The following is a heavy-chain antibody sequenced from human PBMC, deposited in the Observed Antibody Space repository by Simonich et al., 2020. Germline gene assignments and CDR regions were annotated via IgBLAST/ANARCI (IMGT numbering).Heavy chain of an antibody. CDR1: GFTFRSYS. CDR2: ISSSSSYI. CDR3: ARDTSYYGSGSYYFDY. Sequence: GGGLVKPGGSLRLSCAASGFTFRSYSMNWVRQAPGKGVEWVSSISSSSSYIYYADSVKGRFTISRDNAKNSLYLQMNSLRAEDTAVYYCARDTSYYGSGSYYFDYWGQGTLVTVSS. D-gene: IGHD3-10*01. V-gene: IGHV3-21*01. J-gene: IGHJ4*02.